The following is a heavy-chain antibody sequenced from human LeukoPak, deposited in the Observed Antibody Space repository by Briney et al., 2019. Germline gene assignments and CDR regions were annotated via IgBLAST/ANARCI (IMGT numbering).Heavy chain of an antibody. CDR1: GFSQRTYV. CDR3: ARWGDATGYLDY. CDR2: TYSVGST. Sequence: GGSLRLSCVASGFSQRTYVMNWFRPAPGKGRGWVAVTYSVGSTYYADSVKGRFTISRDYSKNTLYLQMKTLRAEDTAVYYCARWGDATGYLDYWGQGTLVTVSS. J-gene: IGHJ4*02. V-gene: IGHV3-53*01. D-gene: IGHD3-10*01.